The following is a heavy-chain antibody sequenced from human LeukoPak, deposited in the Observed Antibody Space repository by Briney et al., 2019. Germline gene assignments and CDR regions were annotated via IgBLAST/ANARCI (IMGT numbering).Heavy chain of an antibody. J-gene: IGHJ1*01. D-gene: IGHD4-17*01. CDR1: GGSVSSYY. CDR2: INHSGST. CDR3: ASTPRRIMTTVTPRYFQH. Sequence: NPSETLSLTCTVSGGSVSSYYWSWIRQPPGKGLEWIGEINHSGSTNYNPSLKSRVTISVDTSKNQFSLKLSSVTAADTAVYYCASTPRRIMTTVTPRYFQHWGQGTLVTVSS. V-gene: IGHV4-34*01.